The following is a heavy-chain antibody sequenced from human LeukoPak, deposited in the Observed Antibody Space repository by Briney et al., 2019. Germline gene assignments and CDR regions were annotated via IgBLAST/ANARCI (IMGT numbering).Heavy chain of an antibody. D-gene: IGHD3-22*01. J-gene: IGHJ5*02. Sequence: ASVKVSCKASGYTFTGYYMHWVRQAPGQGLEWMGWINPNSGGTNYAQKFQGRVTMTRDTSISTAYMELSRLRSDDTAVYYCARDNKYYYDSSGYYQSGWFDPWGQGTLVTVSS. CDR1: GYTFTGYY. CDR3: ARDNKYYYDSSGYYQSGWFDP. V-gene: IGHV1-2*02. CDR2: INPNSGGT.